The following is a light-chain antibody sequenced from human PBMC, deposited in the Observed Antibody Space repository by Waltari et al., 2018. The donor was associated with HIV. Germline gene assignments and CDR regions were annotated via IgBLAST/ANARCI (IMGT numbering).Light chain of an antibody. Sequence: QAGLTQPLSVSKGLRRTAPLLCPGASNNVGNHDATLLHQHQGHPPKLLFYKNNNRPSGISERFSASKSGNPAALTITGLQPEDEADYFCSAWDRSLSAVIFGGGTTLIVL. CDR1: SNNVGNHD. CDR3: SAWDRSLSAVI. V-gene: IGLV10-54*04. CDR2: KNN. J-gene: IGLJ2*01.